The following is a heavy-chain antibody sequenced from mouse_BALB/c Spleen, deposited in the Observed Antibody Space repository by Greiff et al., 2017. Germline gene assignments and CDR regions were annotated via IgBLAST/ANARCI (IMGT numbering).Heavy chain of an antibody. Sequence: EVMLVESGGGLVQPGGSRKLSCAASGFTFSSFGMHWVRQAPEKGLEWVAYISSGSSTIYYADTVKGRFTISRDNPKNTLFLQMTSLRSEDTAMYYCARVVAPYYAMDYWGQGTSVTVSA. V-gene: IGHV5-17*02. D-gene: IGHD1-1*01. CDR2: ISSGSSTI. J-gene: IGHJ4*01. CDR3: ARVVAPYYAMDY. CDR1: GFTFSSFG.